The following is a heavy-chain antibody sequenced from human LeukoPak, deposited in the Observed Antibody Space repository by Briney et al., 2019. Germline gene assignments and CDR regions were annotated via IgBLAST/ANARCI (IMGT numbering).Heavy chain of an antibody. V-gene: IGHV3-7*01. CDR2: IKQDGSEK. Sequence: GGSLRLSCVASGFTFSSYWMSWVRQAPGKGLEWVANIKQDGSEKYYVDSVKGRFTISRDNAKNSLYLQMNSLRAEDTAVYYCARDLRYPGYWGQGTLVTVSS. CDR3: ARDLRYPGY. CDR1: GFTFSSYW. D-gene: IGHD3-9*01. J-gene: IGHJ4*02.